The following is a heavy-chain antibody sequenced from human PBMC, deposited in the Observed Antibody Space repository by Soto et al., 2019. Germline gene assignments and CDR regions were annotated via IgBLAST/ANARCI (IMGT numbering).Heavy chain of an antibody. J-gene: IGHJ4*02. CDR3: AKGHPGGSCYSGLDC. Sequence: GGSLRLSCAASGFSLSTCAMTWVRQAPGKGLEWVLCISGSGDTTYYADSVKGRFTISRDTSKNTVYLQMNSLRVDDTAVYYCAKGHPGGSCYSGLDCWGQGTLVTVSS. D-gene: IGHD2-15*01. CDR2: ISGSGDTT. CDR1: GFSLSTCA. V-gene: IGHV3-23*01.